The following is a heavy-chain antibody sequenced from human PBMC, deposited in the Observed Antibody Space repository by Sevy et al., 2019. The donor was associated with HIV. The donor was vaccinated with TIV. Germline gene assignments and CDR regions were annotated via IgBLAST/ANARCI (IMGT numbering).Heavy chain of an antibody. Sequence: GGSLRLSCAASGFTFSSYAMSWVRQAPGKGLEWVSAISGSGGSTYYADSVKGRFTISRDNSKNTLYLQMNSLRAEDTAAYYCAKVAVTNYYYYYGMDVWGQGTTVTVSS. V-gene: IGHV3-23*01. D-gene: IGHD4-17*01. J-gene: IGHJ6*02. CDR3: AKVAVTNYYYYYGMDV. CDR2: ISGSGGST. CDR1: GFTFSSYA.